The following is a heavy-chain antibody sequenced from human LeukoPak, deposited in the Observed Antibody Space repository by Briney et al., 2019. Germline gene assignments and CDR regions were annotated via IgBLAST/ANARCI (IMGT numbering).Heavy chain of an antibody. D-gene: IGHD5-18*01. V-gene: IGHV5-51*01. CDR2: VYPGDSDT. CDR3: ARVDSAMARPFDY. CDR1: GSLFATYW. J-gene: IGHJ4*02. Sequence: GESLKISCKVSGSLFATYWIAWVRQMPGKGLEWMGMVYPGDSDTRYSPSFQGQVTMSADKSITTAYLQWGSLKASDTAVYYCARVDSAMARPFDYWGQGTLVTVSS.